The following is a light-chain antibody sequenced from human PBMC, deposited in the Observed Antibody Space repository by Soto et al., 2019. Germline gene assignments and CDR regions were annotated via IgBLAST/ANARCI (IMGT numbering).Light chain of an antibody. J-gene: IGLJ2*01. CDR2: LNN. Sequence: QAVLTQPPSASGTPGQRVSISCSGTNSNIGGNYVYWYQHLPGKAPKLLISLNNQRPSGVPDRFSGAKSGTSASLAISGLRSEDEAHYYCAAWDDSLSGPVFGGGTQLTVL. CDR1: NSNIGGNY. CDR3: AAWDDSLSGPV. V-gene: IGLV1-47*02.